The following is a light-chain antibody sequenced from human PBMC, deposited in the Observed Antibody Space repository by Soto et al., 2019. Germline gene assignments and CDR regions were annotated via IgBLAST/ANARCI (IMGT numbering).Light chain of an antibody. V-gene: IGLV1-44*01. CDR3: AASDHILHGLL. J-gene: IGLJ2*01. CDR1: TSNIGSNT. Sequence: QSVLTQPPSASGTHGQKVTISCSGSTSNIGSNTVNWHQQLPGTAPKLLIYSNNILPSGVPDRFSASKYRTSASLASSGLHAEHEANYYCAASDHILHGLLFGGATKLTVL. CDR2: SNN.